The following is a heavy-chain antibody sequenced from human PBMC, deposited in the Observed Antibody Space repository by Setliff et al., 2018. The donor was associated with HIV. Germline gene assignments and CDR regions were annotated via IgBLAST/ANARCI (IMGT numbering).Heavy chain of an antibody. J-gene: IGHJ4*02. CDR1: GGSVNSYH. Sequence: PSETLSLTCSVSGGSVNSYHWSWIRQPPGKGLEWIGYIYKSGTTNYRPSLKSRVTLSAGPSKNPFSLKLTSVTAADTAVYYCGRLSETAMASFDSWGQGILVTVS. V-gene: IGHV4-59*08. CDR2: IYKSGTT. D-gene: IGHD2-21*02. CDR3: GRLSETAMASFDS.